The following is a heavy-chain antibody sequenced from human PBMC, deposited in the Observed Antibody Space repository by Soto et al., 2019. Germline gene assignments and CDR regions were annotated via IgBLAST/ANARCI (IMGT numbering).Heavy chain of an antibody. V-gene: IGHV3-48*02. J-gene: IGHJ4*02. Sequence: EVQLVESGGGLVQPGGSLRLSCAASGFTFSSYSMNWVRQAPGKGLEWVSYISSSSSTIYYADSVKGRFTISRDNAKNSLYLQRNSLRDEDTAVYYCARDLSVLGYCTNGVCYTAGFDYWGQGTLVTVSS. D-gene: IGHD2-8*01. CDR3: ARDLSVLGYCTNGVCYTAGFDY. CDR1: GFTFSSYS. CDR2: ISSSSSTI.